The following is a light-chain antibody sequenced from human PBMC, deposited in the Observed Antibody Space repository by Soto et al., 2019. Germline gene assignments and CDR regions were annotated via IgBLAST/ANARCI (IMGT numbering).Light chain of an antibody. CDR1: QSVSSN. J-gene: IGKJ1*01. CDR3: QQYNNWPQT. V-gene: IGKV3-15*01. Sequence: VVVDSRETLYVAPGGRVTLSCSASQSVSSNLAWYQQKPGQAPRLLIYGASTRATGIPARFSGSGSGTEFTLTISSLQSEDFAVYYCQQYNNWPQTFGQGTRW. CDR2: GAS.